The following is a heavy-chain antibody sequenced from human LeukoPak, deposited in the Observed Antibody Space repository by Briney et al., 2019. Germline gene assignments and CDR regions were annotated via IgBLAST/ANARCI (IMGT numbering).Heavy chain of an antibody. D-gene: IGHD6-19*01. CDR2: IKQDGSEK. CDR3: ARARWGSSGWH. V-gene: IGHV3-7*01. CDR1: RFTFSSYW. Sequence: QPGGSLRLSCAASRFTFSSYWMSWVRQAPGKGLEWVANIKQDGSEKYYVDSVKGRFTISRDNAKNSLYLQMNSLRAEDTAVYYCARARWGSSGWHWGQGTMVTVSS. J-gene: IGHJ3*01.